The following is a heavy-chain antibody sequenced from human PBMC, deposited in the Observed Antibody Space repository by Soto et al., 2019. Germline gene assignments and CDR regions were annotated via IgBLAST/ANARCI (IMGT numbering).Heavy chain of an antibody. Sequence: ASVKVSCKASGYTFTGYYMHWVRQAPGQGLEWMGWINPNSGGTNYAQKFQGRVTMTRDTSISTAYMELSRLRSDDTAVYYCAREKLYWFSRASDLDYWGQGTLVTVSS. D-gene: IGHD2-8*02. CDR3: AREKLYWFSRASDLDY. V-gene: IGHV1-2*02. CDR2: INPNSGGT. CDR1: GYTFTGYY. J-gene: IGHJ4*02.